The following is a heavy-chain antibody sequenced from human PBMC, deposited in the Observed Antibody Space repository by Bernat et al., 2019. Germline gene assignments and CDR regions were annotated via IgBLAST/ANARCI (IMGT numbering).Heavy chain of an antibody. CDR2: IDWDDDK. J-gene: IGHJ6*02. V-gene: IGHV2-70*15. CDR1: GFSLSTSGMC. D-gene: IGHD6-19*01. CDR3: ARIIAVAGTYYYYYGMDV. Sequence: QVTLRESGPALVKPTQTLTLTCTFSGFSLSTSGMCVSWIRQPPGNALEWLARIDWDDDKYYSTSLKTRLTISKDTSKNQVVLTMTNMDPVDTATYYCARIIAVAGTYYYYYGMDVWGQGTTVTVSS.